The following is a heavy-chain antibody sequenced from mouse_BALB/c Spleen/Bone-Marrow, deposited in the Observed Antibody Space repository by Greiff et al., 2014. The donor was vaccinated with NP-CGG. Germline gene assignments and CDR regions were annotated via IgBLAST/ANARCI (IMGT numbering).Heavy chain of an antibody. CDR1: GFDFNRYW. CDR3: ARQGYYGYGAY. J-gene: IGHJ3*01. CDR2: INPDSSTI. D-gene: IGHD1-2*01. Sequence: DVQLQESGGGLVQPGGSLKLSCAASGFDFNRYWMSWVRQAPGKGLEWIGEINPDSSTINYTPSLKDKFIISRDNAKNTLYLQMSKVRSEDTALYYCARQGYYGYGAYWGQGTLVTVSA. V-gene: IGHV4-1*02.